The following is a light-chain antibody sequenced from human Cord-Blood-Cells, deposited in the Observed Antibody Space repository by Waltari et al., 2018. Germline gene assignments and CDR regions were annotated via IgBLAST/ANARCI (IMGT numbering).Light chain of an antibody. CDR1: QSVLDSDDGNTY. CDR2: TLS. Sequence: DMVMTQTPLSLPVTPGEPATISCRASQSVLDSDDGNTYLDWYLQKPGQSPQLLIYTLSYRYTGVPDRFSGSRSGTDFTRKISRVEAEDVGVYYCMQPIEFPVTFGGGTKVEIK. CDR3: MQPIEFPVT. J-gene: IGKJ4*01. V-gene: IGKV2-40*01.